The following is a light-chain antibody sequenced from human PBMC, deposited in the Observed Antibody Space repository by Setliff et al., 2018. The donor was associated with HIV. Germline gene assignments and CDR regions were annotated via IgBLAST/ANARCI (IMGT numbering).Light chain of an antibody. CDR2: DVT. V-gene: IGLV2-14*03. CDR1: SSDIGGYNY. J-gene: IGLJ1*01. Sequence: ALTQPASVSGSPGQSITISCTGTSSDIGGYNYVSWYQQHPGKAPKLMIYDVTHRPSGVSVRFSGSKSGSTASLTISGLQAEDEADYYCNSYTSTTSLYVFGSGTKVTVL. CDR3: NSYTSTTSLYV.